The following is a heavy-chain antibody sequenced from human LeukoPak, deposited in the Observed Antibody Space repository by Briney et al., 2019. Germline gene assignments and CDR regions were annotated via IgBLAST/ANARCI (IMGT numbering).Heavy chain of an antibody. CDR3: ARVLQWFGEIDP. CDR2: IYYSGST. CDR1: GGSISSGGYY. J-gene: IGHJ5*02. V-gene: IGHV4-31*03. Sequence: ASETLSLTCTVSGGSISSGGYYWSWIRQHPGKGLEWIGYIYYSGSTYYNPSLKSRVTISVDTSKNQFSLKLSSVTAADTAVYYCARVLQWFGEIDPWGQGTLVTVSS. D-gene: IGHD3-10*01.